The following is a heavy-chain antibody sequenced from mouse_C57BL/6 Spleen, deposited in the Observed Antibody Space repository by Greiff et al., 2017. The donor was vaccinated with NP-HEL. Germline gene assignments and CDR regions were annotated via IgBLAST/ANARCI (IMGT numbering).Heavy chain of an antibody. V-gene: IGHV1-55*01. J-gene: IGHJ2*01. CDR3: ITTVVAHFDY. CDR2: IYPGSGST. D-gene: IGHD1-1*01. CDR1: GYTFTSYW. Sequence: QVHVKQPGAELVKPGASVKMSCKASGYTFTSYWITWVKQRPGQGLEWIGDIYPGSGSTNYNEKFKSKATLTVDTSSSTAYMQLSSLTSEDSAVYYCITTVVAHFDYWGQGTTLTVSS.